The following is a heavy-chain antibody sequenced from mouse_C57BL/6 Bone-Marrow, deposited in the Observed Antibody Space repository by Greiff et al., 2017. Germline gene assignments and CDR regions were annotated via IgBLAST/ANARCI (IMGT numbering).Heavy chain of an antibody. CDR2: ISDGGSYT. J-gene: IGHJ4*01. Sequence: EVKVEESGGGLVKPGGSLKLSCAASGFTFSSYALSWVRQTPEKRLEWVATISDGGSYTYYPDNVKGRFTISRDNAKNNLYLQMSHLKSEDTAMYYCARDPDMDYWGQGTSVTVSS. CDR1: GFTFSSYA. V-gene: IGHV5-4*01. CDR3: ARDPDMDY.